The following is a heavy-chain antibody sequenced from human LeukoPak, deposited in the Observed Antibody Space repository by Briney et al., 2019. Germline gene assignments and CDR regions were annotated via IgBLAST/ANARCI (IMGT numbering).Heavy chain of an antibody. CDR3: ARGRGYYHYYYMDV. Sequence: SETLSLTCTVSGGSITAGNQHCGWIRQPPGKGLEWIGSVYYSGSIFSDTSHKSRVTISGDTSKNQFSLSLSSVTAADTAVYYCARGRGYYHYYYMDVWGKGTTVTVSS. V-gene: IGHV4-39*01. CDR2: VYYSGSI. D-gene: IGHD3-3*01. J-gene: IGHJ6*03. CDR1: GGSITAGNQH.